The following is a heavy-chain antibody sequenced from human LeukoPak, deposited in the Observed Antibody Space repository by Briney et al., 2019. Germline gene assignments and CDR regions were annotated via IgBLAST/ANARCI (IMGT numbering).Heavy chain of an antibody. D-gene: IGHD3-22*01. CDR2: ISAYNGNT. CDR3: AAGNYYDSSGYYHLGYFDY. V-gene: IGHV1-18*01. CDR1: DYTFTSYG. Sequence: ASVKVSCKASDYTFTSYGISWVRQAPGQGLEWMGWISAYNGNTNYAQKLQGRVTMTTDTSTSTAYMELRSLRSDDTAVYYCAAGNYYDSSGYYHLGYFDYWGQGTLVTVSS. J-gene: IGHJ4*02.